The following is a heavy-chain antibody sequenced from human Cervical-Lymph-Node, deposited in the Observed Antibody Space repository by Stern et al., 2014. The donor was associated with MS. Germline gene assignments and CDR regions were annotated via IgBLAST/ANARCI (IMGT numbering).Heavy chain of an antibody. CDR3: ARDKMHAFDY. J-gene: IGHJ4*02. V-gene: IGHV1-18*01. CDR1: GYTFTTSG. D-gene: IGHD2-8*01. CDR2: IIADRGNT. Sequence: VQLEESGTEVKKPGASVLVSCKASGYTFTTSGITWVRQAPGQGLEWMGWIIADRGNTKYEKKFQDRVTMTRDTTSGTAYMEVRSLRSEDTAVYYCARDKMHAFDYWGQGTQVTVPS.